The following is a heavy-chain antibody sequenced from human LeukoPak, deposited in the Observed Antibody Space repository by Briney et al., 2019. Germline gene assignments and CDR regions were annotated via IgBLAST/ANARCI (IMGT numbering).Heavy chain of an antibody. J-gene: IGHJ4*02. CDR3: TRDRYRDSSPIPFHF. V-gene: IGHV3-7*01. Sequence: GGSLRLSCEASGFMFNMYWMSWVRQAPRKGLEWVANIKQDGREQYYVDSVKGRFTISRDNSKNSLYLQMNSLRAEDTAVYFCTRDRYRDSSPIPFHFWGQGTLVTVSS. D-gene: IGHD3-22*01. CDR1: GFMFNMYW. CDR2: IKQDGREQ.